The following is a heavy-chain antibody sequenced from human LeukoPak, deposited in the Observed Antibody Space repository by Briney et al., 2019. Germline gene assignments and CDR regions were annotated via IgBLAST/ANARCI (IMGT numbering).Heavy chain of an antibody. J-gene: IGHJ4*02. D-gene: IGHD2-15*01. CDR3: VAARADFDY. CDR2: IWYDGRKT. CDR1: GFTFSSYE. V-gene: IGHV3-33*03. Sequence: EGSLRLSCAASGFTFSSYEMNWVRQAPGKGLEWVAVIWYDGRKTYHADSVKGRFTISRDTAKNSLYLQMNSLRAEDTAVYYCVAARADFDYWGQGTLVTVSS.